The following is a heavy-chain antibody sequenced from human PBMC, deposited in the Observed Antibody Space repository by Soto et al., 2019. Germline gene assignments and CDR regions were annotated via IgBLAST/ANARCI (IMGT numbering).Heavy chain of an antibody. V-gene: IGHV4-31*03. D-gene: IGHD5-18*01. CDR3: ARDRLMATAGTARHYFGLDV. Sequence: SETLSLTCTVSGGSIRSGGYYWSWVRQNPRRGLEWIGNIYYSGNTYYNPSLKSRLTISVDTSKNQFSLNLSPVTAADTAVYYCARDRLMATAGTARHYFGLDVWGQGTTVTVSS. J-gene: IGHJ6*02. CDR1: GGSIRSGGYY. CDR2: IYYSGNT.